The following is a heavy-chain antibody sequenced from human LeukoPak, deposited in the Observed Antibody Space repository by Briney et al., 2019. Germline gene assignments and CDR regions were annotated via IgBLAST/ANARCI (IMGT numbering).Heavy chain of an antibody. CDR2: IYYSGST. Sequence: SETLSLTCTVSGGSLSSSSYYWGWVRQPPGTGLEWIGSIYYSGSTYYNPSLKSRVTISVDTSKNQFSLKLSSVTAADTAVYYCARGSGSYDYWGQGTLVTVSS. D-gene: IGHD1-26*01. CDR3: ARGSGSYDY. CDR1: GGSLSSSSYY. V-gene: IGHV4-39*01. J-gene: IGHJ4*02.